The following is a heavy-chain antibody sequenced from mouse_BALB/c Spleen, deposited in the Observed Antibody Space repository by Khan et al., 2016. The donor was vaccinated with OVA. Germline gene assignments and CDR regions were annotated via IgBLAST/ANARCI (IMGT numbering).Heavy chain of an antibody. CDR2: INPSNDYT. CDR1: GYTFTSYT. Sequence: QVQLQQSGAELARPGASVKMSCKASGYTFTSYTIHWIKKRPGQGLEWIGYINPSNDYTNYNQKFKDKATLTTEKSYNTAYLQLSRLTSDASADYDCVRDGCYHRNDGWVAYWGQGTLVTVSA. CDR3: VRDGCYHRNDGWVAY. J-gene: IGHJ3*01. D-gene: IGHD2-14*01. V-gene: IGHV1-4*01.